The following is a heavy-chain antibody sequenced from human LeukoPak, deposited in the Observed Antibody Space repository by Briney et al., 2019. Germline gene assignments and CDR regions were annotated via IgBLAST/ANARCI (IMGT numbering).Heavy chain of an antibody. CDR3: ARDRGRWENWSDP. V-gene: IGHV1-2*02. Sequence: VASVKVSFKASGYPFTGYYMHWVRPAPGQGPEWMGWINPNSGGTNYPQKFQGRLTMTRDPSISTAYMQLSRLRSDDTAVYYCARDRGRWENWSDPWGQGTLVTVSS. CDR1: GYPFTGYY. D-gene: IGHD3-16*01. CDR2: INPNSGGT. J-gene: IGHJ5*02.